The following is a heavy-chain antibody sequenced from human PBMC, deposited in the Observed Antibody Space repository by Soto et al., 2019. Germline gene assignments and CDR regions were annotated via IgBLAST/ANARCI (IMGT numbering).Heavy chain of an antibody. D-gene: IGHD3-16*01. Sequence: PSETLSLTCTVSGGSISSGDYYWSWIRQPPGKGLEWIGYIYYSGSTYYNPSLKNRVTISVDTSKNQFSLKLSSVTAADTAVYYCARVGGRTALIDYWGQGTLVTVSS. CDR3: ARVGGRTALIDY. J-gene: IGHJ4*02. CDR1: GGSISSGDYY. CDR2: IYYSGST. V-gene: IGHV4-30-4*02.